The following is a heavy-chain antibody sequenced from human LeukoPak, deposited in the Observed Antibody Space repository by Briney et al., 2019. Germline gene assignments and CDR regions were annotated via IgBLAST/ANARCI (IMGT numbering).Heavy chain of an antibody. V-gene: IGHV3-15*01. J-gene: IGHJ4*02. CDR1: GFTLNKAW. Sequence: GGSLRLSCEVSGFTLNKAWMTWVRQAPGKGLEWVGRIKRKSDGGTTDYAVPVKGRFTISRDDSKNTLYLQMNSLKNEDTAVYFRSKIGTGFDNWGQGTLVTVSS. D-gene: IGHD3-10*01. CDR3: SKIGTGFDN. CDR2: IKRKSDGGTT.